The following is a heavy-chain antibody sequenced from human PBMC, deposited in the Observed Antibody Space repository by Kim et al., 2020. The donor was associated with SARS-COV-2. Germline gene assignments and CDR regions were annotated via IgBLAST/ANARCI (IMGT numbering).Heavy chain of an antibody. CDR1: GFNFSTYP. V-gene: IGHV3-30-3*01. J-gene: IGHJ2*01. CDR2: ISNDGSNE. D-gene: IGHD3-10*01. Sequence: GGSLRLSCAASGFNFSTYPMNWVRQAPGKGLEWVALISNDGSNEFFANSVGGRFTISRDNSKNTLHLQMNSLRADDTSVYYCARTLFPLWYFDLWGRGTLIPVSS. CDR3: ARTLFPLWYFDL.